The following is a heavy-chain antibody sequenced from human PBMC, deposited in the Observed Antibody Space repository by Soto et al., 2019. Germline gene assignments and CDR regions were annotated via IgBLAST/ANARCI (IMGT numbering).Heavy chain of an antibody. CDR2: ISGYNGNT. J-gene: IGHJ2*01. CDR3: ARDIRFIYWYFDL. CDR1: GYTFTSYG. Sequence: QVQLVQSGAEVKKPGASVKVSCKASGYTFTSYGISWVRQAPGQGLEWMGWISGYNGNTNYAQKLQGRVTMTTDTTTSPAYMQLRNLRSDDTAVYYCARDIRFIYWYFDLWGRGTLVTVSS. D-gene: IGHD3-3*01. V-gene: IGHV1-18*01.